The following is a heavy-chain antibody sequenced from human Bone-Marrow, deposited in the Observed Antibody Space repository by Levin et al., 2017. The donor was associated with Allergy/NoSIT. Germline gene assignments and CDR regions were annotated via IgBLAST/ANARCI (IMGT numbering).Heavy chain of an antibody. Sequence: GGSLRLSCAGSGFVFSEYYMNWIRQAPGKGPEWVSYISSSRNIVYYADSVKGRFTISRDDATNSLFLQMDSLRVEDTAVYYCARDPSAYYDNSGWQNRYFDLWGRGTLVTVSS. D-gene: IGHD3-22*01. CDR1: GFVFSEYY. CDR3: ARDPSAYYDNSGWQNRYFDL. V-gene: IGHV3-11*01. CDR2: ISSSRNIV. J-gene: IGHJ2*01.